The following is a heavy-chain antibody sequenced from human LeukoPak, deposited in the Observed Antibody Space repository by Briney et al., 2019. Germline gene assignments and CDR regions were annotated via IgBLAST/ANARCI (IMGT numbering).Heavy chain of an antibody. D-gene: IGHD3-10*01. V-gene: IGHV1-18*01. J-gene: IGHJ4*02. CDR1: GYTFTTYH. Sequence: GASVKVSCKASGYTFTTYHINWVRQAPGQGLEWMGRINAYNGNTNYEQKLQGRVIMTTDTSTSTVYMELRSLRPDDTAVYYCARGGRGNFDYWGQGTLVTVSS. CDR2: INAYNGNT. CDR3: ARGGRGNFDY.